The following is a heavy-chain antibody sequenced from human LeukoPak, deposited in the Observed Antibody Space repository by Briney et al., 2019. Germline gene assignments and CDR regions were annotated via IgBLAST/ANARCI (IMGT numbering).Heavy chain of an antibody. CDR3: ARDGVPAYYYAMDV. D-gene: IGHD3-16*01. J-gene: IGHJ6*02. CDR1: GFTFSSYD. Sequence: GGSLRVSCAASGFTFSSYDMHWVRQATGKGLEWVSGIGIAGDTYYLGSVKGRFTISRDNAKNSLFLKMNSLRAEDTAVYYCARDGVPAYYYAMDVWGQGTTVTVSS. CDR2: IGIAGDT. V-gene: IGHV3-13*04.